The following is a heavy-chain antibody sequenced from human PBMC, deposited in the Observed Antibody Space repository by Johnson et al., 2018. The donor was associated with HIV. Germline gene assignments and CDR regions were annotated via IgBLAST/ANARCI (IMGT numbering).Heavy chain of an antibody. V-gene: IGHV3-23*04. J-gene: IGHJ3*02. CDR2: IIPSGTGT. CDR1: GFTFASPA. Sequence: VQLVESGGGLDQPGGSLRLSCAASGFTFASPAMSWVRQAPGKGLEWVSGIIPSGTGTHYADSVEGRFTISRDNAKNSLYLQMNSLRAEDTALYYCARDQYSTSDDDAFDIWGQGTMVTVSS. D-gene: IGHD6-6*01. CDR3: ARDQYSTSDDDAFDI.